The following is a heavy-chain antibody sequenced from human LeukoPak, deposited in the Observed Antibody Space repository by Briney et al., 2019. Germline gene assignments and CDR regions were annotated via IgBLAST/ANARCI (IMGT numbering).Heavy chain of an antibody. CDR3: ASQNVYYYYYYMDV. CDR2: IKQDGSEK. J-gene: IGHJ6*03. V-gene: IGHV3-7*01. CDR1: GFTFSSYW. Sequence: PGGSLRLSCAASGFTFSSYWMSWVRQAPGKGLEWVANIKQDGSEKYYVDSVKGRFTISRGNAKNSLYLQMNSLRAEDTAVYYCASQNVYYYYYYMDVWGKGTTVTVSS.